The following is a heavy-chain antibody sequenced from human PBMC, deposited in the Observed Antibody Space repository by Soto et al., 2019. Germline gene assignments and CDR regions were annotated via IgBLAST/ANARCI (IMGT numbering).Heavy chain of an antibody. J-gene: IGHJ5*02. V-gene: IGHV1-69*13. Sequence: SVKVSCKASGGTFSSYAISWVRQAPGQGLEWMGGISPIFGTANYAQKFQGRVTITADESTSTAYMELSSLRYEDTAVYYCARATSYYYDSSGYYHNWFDPWGQGTLVTVSS. CDR1: GGTFSSYA. D-gene: IGHD3-22*01. CDR2: ISPIFGTA. CDR3: ARATSYYYDSSGYYHNWFDP.